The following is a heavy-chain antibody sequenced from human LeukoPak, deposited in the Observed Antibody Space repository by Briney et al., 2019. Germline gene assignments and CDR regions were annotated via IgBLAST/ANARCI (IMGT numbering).Heavy chain of an antibody. D-gene: IGHD3-10*01. J-gene: IGHJ4*02. Sequence: GGSLRLSCAASGFTFSSYSMHWVRQAPGKGLEWVALILFDGGKNYYADSVKGRFAISRDNSENTLYLQMNSLRGDDTAVYYCARDRYYGSGSRLTYFDYWGQGTLVTVSS. V-gene: IGHV3-30*09. CDR3: ARDRYYGSGSRLTYFDY. CDR2: ILFDGGKN. CDR1: GFTFSSYS.